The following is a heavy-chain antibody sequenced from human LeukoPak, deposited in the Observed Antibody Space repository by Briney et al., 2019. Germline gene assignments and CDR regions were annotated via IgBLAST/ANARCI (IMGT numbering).Heavy chain of an antibody. D-gene: IGHD5-18*01. J-gene: IGHJ6*02. CDR1: GFTFSTYS. CDR3: ARDRGYSYGLYYGMDV. V-gene: IGHV3-21*01. CDR2: ISSSSSFI. Sequence: PGGSLRLSCAASGFTFSTYSMNWVRQAPGKGLEWVSSISSSSSFIYYADSVKGRFTISRDNSKNTLYLQMNSLRAEDTAVYYCARDRGYSYGLYYGMDVWGQGTTVTVSS.